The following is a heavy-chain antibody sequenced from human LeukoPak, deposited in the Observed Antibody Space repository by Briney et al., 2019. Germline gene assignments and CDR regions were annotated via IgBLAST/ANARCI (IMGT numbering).Heavy chain of an antibody. Sequence: SETLSLTCTVSGGSISNSGYYWGWIRQPPGKGLECIGSIYYTGSTCYNPSLKSRVTISVDTSKNQLSLRLSSVTAADSAMYYCARHVAWSHYSDYWGQGTLVTVSS. J-gene: IGHJ4*02. V-gene: IGHV4-39*01. D-gene: IGHD3-3*01. CDR2: IYYTGST. CDR1: GGSISNSGYY. CDR3: ARHVAWSHYSDY.